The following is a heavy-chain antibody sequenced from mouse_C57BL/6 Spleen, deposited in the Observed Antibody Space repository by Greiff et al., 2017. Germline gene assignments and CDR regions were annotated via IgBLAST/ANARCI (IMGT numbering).Heavy chain of an antibody. CDR1: GYTFTEYT. D-gene: IGHD2-4*01. CDR2: FYPGSGSI. J-gene: IGHJ1*03. Sequence: LVESGAELVKPGASVKLSCKASGYTFTEYTIHWVKQRSGQGLEWIGWFYPGSGSIKYNEKFKVKATLTADKSSSTVYMERSRLTSEDSAVYFCARHEDDDYDWYFDVWGTGTTVTVSS. V-gene: IGHV1-62-2*01. CDR3: ARHEDDDYDWYFDV.